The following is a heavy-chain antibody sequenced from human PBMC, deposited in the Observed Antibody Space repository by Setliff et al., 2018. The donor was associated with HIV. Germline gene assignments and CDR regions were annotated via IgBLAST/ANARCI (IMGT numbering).Heavy chain of an antibody. CDR1: GDSISSYY. J-gene: IGHJ2*01. D-gene: IGHD3-22*01. V-gene: IGHV4-59*08. CDR3: ARHQGKYYDSSGYSGWFFDL. CDR2: VYYTGST. Sequence: SETLSLTCTVSGDSISSYYWSWIRQPPGKGLEWIGYVYYTGSTNYSPSLKSRVTISIDTSKNQFSLKLSSVTAADTAVYYCARHQGKYYDSSGYSGWFFDLWGRGTLVTVSS.